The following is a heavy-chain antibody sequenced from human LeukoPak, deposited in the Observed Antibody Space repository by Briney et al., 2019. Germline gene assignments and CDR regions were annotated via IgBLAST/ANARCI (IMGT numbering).Heavy chain of an antibody. CDR3: ARGWEDCAMINCYTGGDVFDI. V-gene: IGHV3-7*01. CDR1: GFTFSSSW. D-gene: IGHD2-2*02. Sequence: GGSLRLSCAAAGFTFSSSWMHWVRQAPGKGLEWVANIKQDGSEKYYVDSVKGRFTISRDSAKKSLYLQMASLRVEDTALYYCARGWEDCAMINCYTGGDVFDIWGQGTTVTVSS. J-gene: IGHJ3*02. CDR2: IKQDGSEK.